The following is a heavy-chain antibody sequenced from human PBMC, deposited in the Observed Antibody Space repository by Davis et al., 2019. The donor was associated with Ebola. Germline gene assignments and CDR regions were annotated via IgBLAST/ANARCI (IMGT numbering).Heavy chain of an antibody. CDR1: GFTFSYYT. CDR2: IRSRDTTI. Sequence: GESLKISCSASGFTFSYYTMNWVRQAPGKGLEWVSSIRSRDTTIYYSDSVKSRFTVSRDNAKNSLYLQMNSLSAEDTAVYYCARDKRSSWYGGMDVWGQGTTVTVSS. D-gene: IGHD6-19*01. CDR3: ARDKRSSWYGGMDV. V-gene: IGHV3-48*04. J-gene: IGHJ6*02.